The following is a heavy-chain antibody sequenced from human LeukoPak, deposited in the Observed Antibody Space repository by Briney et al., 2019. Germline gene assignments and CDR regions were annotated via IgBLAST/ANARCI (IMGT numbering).Heavy chain of an antibody. D-gene: IGHD2-2*01. CDR1: GFTFSSYA. CDR3: ARGGLRYCSSTSCYYFDY. CDR2: ISYDGSNK. J-gene: IGHJ4*02. V-gene: IGHV3-30-3*01. Sequence: GGSLRLSSAASGFTFSSYAMHWVRQAPGKGLEWVAVISYDGSNKYYADSVKGRFTISRDNSKNTLYLQMNSLRAEDTAVYYCARGGLRYCSSTSCYYFDYWGQGTLVTVSS.